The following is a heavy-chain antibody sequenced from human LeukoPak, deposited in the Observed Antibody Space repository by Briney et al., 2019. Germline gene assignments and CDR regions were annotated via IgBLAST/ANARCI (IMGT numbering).Heavy chain of an antibody. Sequence: SETLSLTCTVSGGSISSYYWSWIRQPPGKGLEWIGYIYYSGSTNYNPSLKSRVTITVDTSKNQFSLKLSSVTAADTAVYYCARQNSGNSYDYWGQGTLVTVSS. D-gene: IGHD1-26*01. J-gene: IGHJ4*02. V-gene: IGHV4-59*08. CDR1: GGSISSYY. CDR2: IYYSGST. CDR3: ARQNSGNSYDY.